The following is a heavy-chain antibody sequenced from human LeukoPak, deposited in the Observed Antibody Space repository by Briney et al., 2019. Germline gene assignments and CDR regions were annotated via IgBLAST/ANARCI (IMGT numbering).Heavy chain of an antibody. D-gene: IGHD3-10*01. CDR2: ISSSSSYI. CDR1: GFTFSSYS. J-gene: IGHJ6*03. CDR3: ARDLAYGSGSYYSLGYYMDV. V-gene: IGHV3-21*01. Sequence: GGSLTLSSAASGFTFSSYSMNWVRPAPGKGLEWVSSISSSSSYIYYADSVKGRFTISRDNAKNSLYLQMNSLRAEDTAVYYCARDLAYGSGSYYSLGYYMDVWGKGTTVTVSS.